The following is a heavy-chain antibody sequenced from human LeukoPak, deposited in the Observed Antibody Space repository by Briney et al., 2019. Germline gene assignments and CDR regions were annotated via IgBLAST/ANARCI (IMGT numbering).Heavy chain of an antibody. CDR3: ARTRGAPHYDSSFDH. CDR1: GGSISSYY. CDR2: IYTSGST. J-gene: IGHJ4*02. V-gene: IGHV4-4*07. Sequence: SETLSLTCTVSGGSISSYYWSWIRQPAGKGLEWIGRIYTSGSTNYNPSLKSRVTMSVDTSKNQFSLKLSSVTAADTAVYYCARTRGAPHYDSSFDHWGQGTLVTVSS. D-gene: IGHD3-22*01.